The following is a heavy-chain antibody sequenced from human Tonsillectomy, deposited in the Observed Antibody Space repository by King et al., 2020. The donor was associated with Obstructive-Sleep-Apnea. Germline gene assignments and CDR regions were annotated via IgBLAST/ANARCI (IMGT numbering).Heavy chain of an antibody. CDR1: GFTFSGYA. CDR3: ARDGGDGYNTQYFQH. Sequence: VQLVESGGGVVQPGRSLRLSCVASGFTFSGYAMHWVRQAPGKGLEWVAVIWYDGRNKYYADSVKGRFTISRDNSKNTLYMQMNSLRAEDTAVYYCARDGGDGYNTQYFQHWGQVTLVTVSS. CDR2: IWYDGRNK. J-gene: IGHJ1*01. D-gene: IGHD5-24*01. V-gene: IGHV3-33*01.